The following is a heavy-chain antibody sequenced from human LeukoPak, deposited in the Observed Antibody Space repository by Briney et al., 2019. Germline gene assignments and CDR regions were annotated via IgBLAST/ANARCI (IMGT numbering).Heavy chain of an antibody. Sequence: GGSLRLSCAASGFTFSSYAMHWVRQAPGKGLEWVAVISYDGSNKYYADSVKGRFTISRDNSKNTLYLQMNSLRAEDTAVYYCAKTYDSSGYSYLSGAFDIWGQGTMVTVSS. CDR1: GFTFSSYA. V-gene: IGHV3-30-3*02. D-gene: IGHD3-22*01. CDR2: ISYDGSNK. J-gene: IGHJ3*02. CDR3: AKTYDSSGYSYLSGAFDI.